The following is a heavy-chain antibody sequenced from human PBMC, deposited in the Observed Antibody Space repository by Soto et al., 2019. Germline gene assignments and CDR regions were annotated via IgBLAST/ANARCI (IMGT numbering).Heavy chain of an antibody. V-gene: IGHV3-30-3*01. Sequence: GGSLRLSWTASGFNFSSYAMHWVRQAPGKGLEWVAVISYDGSNKYYADSVKGRFTISRDNSKNTLYLQMNSLGAEDTAVYYCARDNLYYDFWSGSWGWFDPWGQGTLVTVSS. J-gene: IGHJ5*02. CDR1: GFNFSSYA. CDR3: ARDNLYYDFWSGSWGWFDP. CDR2: ISYDGSNK. D-gene: IGHD3-3*01.